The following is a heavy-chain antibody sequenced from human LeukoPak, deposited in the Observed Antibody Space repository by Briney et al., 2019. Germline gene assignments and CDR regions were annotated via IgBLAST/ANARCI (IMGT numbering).Heavy chain of an antibody. V-gene: IGHV3-7*01. CDR1: GFTFSSYW. Sequence: GGSLRLSCAASGFTFSSYWMSWVRQAPGKGLEWVANIKQDGSEKYYVDSVKGRFTISRDNAKNSLYLQMNSLRAEDTAVYYCAREGVYYDFWSGHYYYYYGMDVWGQGTTVTVSS. D-gene: IGHD3-3*01. CDR3: AREGVYYDFWSGHYYYYYGMDV. CDR2: IKQDGSEK. J-gene: IGHJ6*02.